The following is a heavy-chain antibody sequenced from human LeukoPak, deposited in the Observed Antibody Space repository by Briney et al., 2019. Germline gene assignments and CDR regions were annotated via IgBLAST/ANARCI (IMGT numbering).Heavy chain of an antibody. CDR3: ASRYCSSTSCRINWFDP. J-gene: IGHJ5*02. CDR1: GYTFTGYY. Sequence: GSVKVSCKASGYTFTGYYMHWVRQTPGQGLEWMAWINPNSGGTNYAQKFQGRVTMSRDTPKSTAYLDLNSLRSGDTAVYYCASRYCSSTSCRINWFDPWGQGTLVTVSS. CDR2: INPNSGGT. V-gene: IGHV1-2*02. D-gene: IGHD2-2*01.